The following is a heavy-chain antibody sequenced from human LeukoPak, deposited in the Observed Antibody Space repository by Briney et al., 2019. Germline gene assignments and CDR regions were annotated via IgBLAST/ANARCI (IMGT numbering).Heavy chain of an antibody. J-gene: IGHJ4*02. CDR2: MNPSGGST. CDR1: GYTFTSYY. CDR3: ERAIYCSGGSCHWEFDY. Sequence: GASVKVSCKASGYTFTSYYMHWVRQAPGQGLEWMGIMNPSGGSTSYAQKFQGRVTMTRDTSTSTVYMELSSLRFEDTAVYYCERAIYCSGGSCHWEFDYWGQGTLVTVSS. D-gene: IGHD2-15*01. V-gene: IGHV1-46*01.